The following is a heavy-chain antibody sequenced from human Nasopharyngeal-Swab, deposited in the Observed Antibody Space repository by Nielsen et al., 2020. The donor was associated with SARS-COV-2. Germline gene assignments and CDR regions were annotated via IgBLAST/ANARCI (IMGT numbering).Heavy chain of an antibody. Sequence: GGSLTLSCAASGFTFSDYYMSWIRQAPGKGLEWVSYISSSYGYTNYADSVKGRFTISRDNAKNSLFLQMNSLTAEDTAVYYCARVTGSGYITNHFDYWGQGMLVTVSS. CDR3: ARVTGSGYITNHFDY. V-gene: IGHV3-11*05. CDR1: GFTFSDYY. J-gene: IGHJ4*02. D-gene: IGHD5-18*01. CDR2: ISSSYGYT.